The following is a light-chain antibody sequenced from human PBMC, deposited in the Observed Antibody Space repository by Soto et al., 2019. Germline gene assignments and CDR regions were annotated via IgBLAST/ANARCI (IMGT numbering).Light chain of an antibody. CDR2: WAS. Sequence: DIVMTQSPDSLAVSLGERATINCKSSQSVLYSSSNNIYLAWYQQKPGQPPKLLIYWASTRESGVPDRFSGSGSGTDFTLTISSLQAEDVAVYYCQQYYSTPYTFGQGTKLEIK. CDR1: QSVLYSSSNNIY. J-gene: IGKJ2*01. V-gene: IGKV4-1*01. CDR3: QQYYSTPYT.